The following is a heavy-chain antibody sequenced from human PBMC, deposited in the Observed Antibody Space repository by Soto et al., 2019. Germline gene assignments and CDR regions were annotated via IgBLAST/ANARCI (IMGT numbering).Heavy chain of an antibody. V-gene: IGHV3-73*01. Sequence: GGSLRLSCAASGFTFSGSAMHWVRQASGKGLEWVGRIRSKASSYATAYAASVKGRFTISRDDSKNTAYLQMNSLKTEDTAVYYCSIAVAGRGYFDYWGQGTLVTVSS. CDR3: SIAVAGRGYFDY. J-gene: IGHJ4*02. D-gene: IGHD6-19*01. CDR2: IRSKASSYAT. CDR1: GFTFSGSA.